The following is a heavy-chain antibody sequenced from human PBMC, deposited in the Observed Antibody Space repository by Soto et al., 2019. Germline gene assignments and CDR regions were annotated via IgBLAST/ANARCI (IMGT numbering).Heavy chain of an antibody. V-gene: IGHV4-31*03. D-gene: IGHD2-15*01. CDR3: AGRYCSGGSCYHGYPRYYFDY. CDR2: IYYSGST. CDR1: GGSISSGGYY. Sequence: QVQLQESGPGLVKPSQTLSLTCTVSGGSISSGGYYWSWIRQHPGKGLEWIGYIYYSGSTYYNPSLKSRVTISVDTSKNQFSLKLSSVTAADTAVYYCAGRYCSGGSCYHGYPRYYFDYWGQGTLVTVSS. J-gene: IGHJ4*02.